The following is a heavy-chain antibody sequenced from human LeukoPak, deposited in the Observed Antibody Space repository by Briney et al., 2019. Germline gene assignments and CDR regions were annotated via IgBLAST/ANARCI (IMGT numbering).Heavy chain of an antibody. Sequence: SETLSLTCTVSGGSISGYYWSWIRQPPGKGLEWIGEINHSGSTNYNPSLKSRVTISVDTSKNQFSLKLSSVTAADTAVYYCARLRIWSRRGDYPPRAFDIWGQGTMVTVSS. J-gene: IGHJ3*02. CDR3: ARLRIWSRRGDYPPRAFDI. CDR1: GGSISGYY. CDR2: INHSGST. D-gene: IGHD4-17*01. V-gene: IGHV4-34*01.